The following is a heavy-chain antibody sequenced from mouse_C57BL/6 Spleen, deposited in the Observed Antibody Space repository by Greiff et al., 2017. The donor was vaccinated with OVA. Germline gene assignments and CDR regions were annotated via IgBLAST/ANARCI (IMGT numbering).Heavy chain of an antibody. V-gene: IGHV1-84*01. CDR3: ARRQDGYLYYAMDY. CDR2: IYPGSGNT. J-gene: IGHJ4*01. Sequence: LLESGPELVKPGASVKISCKASGYTFTDYYINWVKQRPGQGLEWIGWIYPGSGNTKYNEKFKGKATLTVDTSSSTAYMQLSSLTSEDSAVYFCARRQDGYLYYAMDYWGQGTSVTVSS. CDR1: GYTFTDYY. D-gene: IGHD2-3*01.